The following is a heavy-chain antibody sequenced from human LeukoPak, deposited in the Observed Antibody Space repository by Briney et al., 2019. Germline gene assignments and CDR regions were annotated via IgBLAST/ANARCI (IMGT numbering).Heavy chain of an antibody. CDR1: GFTFSSYA. D-gene: IGHD2-2*01. J-gene: IGHJ4*02. V-gene: IGHV3-30-3*01. CDR3: ARDLGDIVVVPAALDY. Sequence: GGSLRLSCAASGFTFSSYAMHWVRQAPGKGLEWVAVISYDGSNKYYADSVKGRFTISRDNSKNTLYLQMNSLRAEDTAVYYCARDLGDIVVVPAALDYWGQGTLVTVSS. CDR2: ISYDGSNK.